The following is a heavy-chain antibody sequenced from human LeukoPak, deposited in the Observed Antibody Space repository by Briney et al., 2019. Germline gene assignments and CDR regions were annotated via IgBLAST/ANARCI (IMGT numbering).Heavy chain of an antibody. V-gene: IGHV3-48*03. D-gene: IGHD3-22*01. J-gene: IGHJ4*02. CDR2: ISSSGSTI. CDR3: ARADSSGYYLHFDY. CDR1: GFTFSSYE. Sequence: PGGSLRLSCAASGFTFSSYEMNWVRQAPGKGLEWVSYISSSGSTIYYADSVKGGFTISRDNAKNSLYLQMNRQRAEDTAVYYCARADSSGYYLHFDYWGQGTLVTVSS.